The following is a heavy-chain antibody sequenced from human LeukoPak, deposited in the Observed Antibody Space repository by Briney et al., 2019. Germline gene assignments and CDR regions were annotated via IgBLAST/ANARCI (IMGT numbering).Heavy chain of an antibody. J-gene: IGHJ3*02. Sequence: SETLSLTCTVSGGSMNSYYWSWIRQPPGKGLEWFAYMYYTGSTNHNPSLRSRVTISVDTSKNQFSLKLSSVTAADTAVYYCARVKGSGSYFAFDIWGQGTMVTVSS. V-gene: IGHV4-59*01. D-gene: IGHD3-10*01. CDR3: ARVKGSGSYFAFDI. CDR2: MYYTGST. CDR1: GGSMNSYY.